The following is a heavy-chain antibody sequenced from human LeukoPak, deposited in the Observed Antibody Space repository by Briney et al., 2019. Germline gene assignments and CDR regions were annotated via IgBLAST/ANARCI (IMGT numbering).Heavy chain of an antibody. V-gene: IGHV4-30-2*01. Sequence: PSETLSLTCAVSGGSISSGGYSWSWIRQPPGKGLEWIGYIYHSGSTYYNPSLKSRVTISVDRSKNQFSLKLSSVTAADTAAYYCARWGGYDYTFDYWGQGTLVTVSS. CDR2: IYHSGST. D-gene: IGHD5-12*01. CDR1: GGSISSGGYS. J-gene: IGHJ4*02. CDR3: ARWGGYDYTFDY.